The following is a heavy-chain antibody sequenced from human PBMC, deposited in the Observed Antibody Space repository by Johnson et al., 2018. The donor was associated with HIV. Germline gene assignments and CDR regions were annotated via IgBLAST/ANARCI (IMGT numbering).Heavy chain of an antibody. J-gene: IGHJ3*02. Sequence: QVQLVESGGGVVQPGRSLRLSCAASGFTFSSYGMHWVRQAPGTGLEWVAVITFDGSNKYYADSVKGRYPISRDNSNNTLYLQMNSLSAEDTAVYYCATHIVVVIAIRNAFDIWGQGTMVTVSS. CDR3: ATHIVVVIAIRNAFDI. D-gene: IGHD2-21*01. CDR2: ITFDGSNK. CDR1: GFTFSSYG. V-gene: IGHV3-30*03.